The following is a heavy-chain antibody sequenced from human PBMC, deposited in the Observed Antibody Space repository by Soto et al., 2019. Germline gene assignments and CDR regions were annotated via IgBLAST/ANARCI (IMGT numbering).Heavy chain of an antibody. CDR3: ARENGYSGYEYYYYYGMDV. D-gene: IGHD5-12*01. V-gene: IGHV4-31*03. CDR1: GGSISSGGYY. J-gene: IGHJ6*02. CDR2: IYYSGST. Sequence: SETLSLTCTVSGGSISSGGYYWSWIRQHPGKGLEWIGYIYYSGSTYYNPSLKSRVTISVDTSKNQFSLKLSSVTAADTAVYYCARENGYSGYEYYYYYGMDVWGQGTTVTV.